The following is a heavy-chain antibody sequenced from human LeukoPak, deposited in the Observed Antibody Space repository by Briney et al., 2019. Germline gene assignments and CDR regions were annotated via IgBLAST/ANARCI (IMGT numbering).Heavy chain of an antibody. CDR3: AKRGDSSGYAFDI. CDR1: GFSFSSYV. Sequence: GGSLRLSCAASGFSFSSYVMSWVRQAPGKGLEWVSAISGSGGSTYYADSVKGRFTISRDNSKNTLYLQMNSLRAEDTAVYYCAKRGDSSGYAFDIWGQGTMVTVSS. J-gene: IGHJ3*02. CDR2: ISGSGGST. D-gene: IGHD3-22*01. V-gene: IGHV3-23*01.